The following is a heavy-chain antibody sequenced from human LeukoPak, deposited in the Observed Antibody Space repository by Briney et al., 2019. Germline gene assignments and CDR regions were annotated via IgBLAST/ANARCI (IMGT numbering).Heavy chain of an antibody. CDR3: ARVRTDVAGDFDY. V-gene: IGHV4-59*01. CDR2: IYYSGST. CDR1: GGSISSYY. D-gene: IGHD3/OR15-3a*01. Sequence: SETLSLTCTVSGGSISSYYWGWIRQPPGKGLEWIGYIYYSGSTNYNPSLKSRVTISVDTSKNQFSLKLSSVTAADTAVYYCARVRTDVAGDFDYWGQGTLVTVSS. J-gene: IGHJ4*02.